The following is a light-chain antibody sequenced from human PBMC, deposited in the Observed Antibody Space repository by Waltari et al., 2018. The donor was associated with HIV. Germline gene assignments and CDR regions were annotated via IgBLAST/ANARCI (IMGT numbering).Light chain of an antibody. CDR1: NIGGKL. CDR3: QVWVDSRDVAVI. J-gene: IGLJ2*01. V-gene: IGLV3-21*04. CDR2: DDN. Sequence: TQPPSVSVAPGKTARITCGGDNIGGKLVPWYQQKPGQAPVVVICDDNDRPSGIPERFSGSNSGNTATLTISRVEGGDEADYYCQVWVDSRDVAVIFGGGTKLTVL.